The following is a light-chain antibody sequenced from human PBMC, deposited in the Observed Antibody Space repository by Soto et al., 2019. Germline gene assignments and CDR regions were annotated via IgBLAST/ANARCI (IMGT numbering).Light chain of an antibody. Sequence: DIQMTQSPSSVSASIGDRVTITCRASQAISNFLGWYQQKPGKAPALLISGTSSLQSGVPSRFSGSGSETDFTLTISSLQPEDFATYYCQQAISFPLTFGQGTRLEIK. CDR3: QQAISFPLT. V-gene: IGKV1D-12*01. CDR1: QAISNF. J-gene: IGKJ5*01. CDR2: GTS.